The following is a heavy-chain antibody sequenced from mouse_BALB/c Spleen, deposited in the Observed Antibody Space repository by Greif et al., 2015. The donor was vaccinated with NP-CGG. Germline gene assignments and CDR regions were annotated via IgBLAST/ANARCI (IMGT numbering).Heavy chain of an antibody. J-gene: IGHJ4*01. CDR1: GYTFTDYY. Sequence: QVQLQQSGPELVKPGASVKISCKASGYTFTDYYINWVNQKPGQGLEWIGWIYPGRGNTKYNEKFKGKATLTVDTSSSTAYMQFSSLTSEDTAVYFCARRTGTEAMDYWGQGTSVTVSS. D-gene: IGHD4-1*01. CDR2: IYPGRGNT. V-gene: IGHV1-84*02. CDR3: ARRTGTEAMDY.